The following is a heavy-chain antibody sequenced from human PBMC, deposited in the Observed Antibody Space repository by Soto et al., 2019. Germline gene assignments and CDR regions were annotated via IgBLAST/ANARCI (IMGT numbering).Heavy chain of an antibody. CDR1: GGTFSSYA. Sequence: SVKVSCKASGGTFSSYAISWVRQAPGQGLEWMGGIIPIFGTANYAQKFQGRVTITADESTSTAYMELSGLRSEDTAVYYGARVRDPFDILTGYCTPSSGMDVWGQGTTVTVSS. J-gene: IGHJ6*02. CDR2: IIPIFGTA. V-gene: IGHV1-69*13. CDR3: ARVRDPFDILTGYCTPSSGMDV. D-gene: IGHD3-9*01.